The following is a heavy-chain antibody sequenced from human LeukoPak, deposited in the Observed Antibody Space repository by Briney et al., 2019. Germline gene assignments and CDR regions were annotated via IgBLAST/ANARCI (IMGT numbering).Heavy chain of an antibody. D-gene: IGHD1-20*01. CDR2: IIPIFGTA. CDR1: GGTFSSYA. CDR3: ARAPITGTTFDY. V-gene: IGHV1-69*05. Sequence: LVKVSCKASGGTFSSYAISWVRQAPGQGLEWMGGIIPIFGTANYAQRFQGRVTITTDESTSTAYMELSSLRSEDTAVYYCARAPITGTTFDYWGQGTLVTVSS. J-gene: IGHJ4*02.